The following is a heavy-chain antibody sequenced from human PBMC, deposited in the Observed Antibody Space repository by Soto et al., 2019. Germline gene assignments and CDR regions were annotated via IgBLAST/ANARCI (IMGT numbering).Heavy chain of an antibody. V-gene: IGHV3-74*01. Sequence: EVQLVESGGGLVQPGGSLRLSCAASGFTFSNYWMHWVRQAPGKGLAWVARIDHDGSTDYAGSVRCRFTVSRDNAETMLYLQMNSLRDDDTALYYCVRDSHGDYWGQGTLVTVSS. J-gene: IGHJ4*02. CDR2: IDHDGST. CDR1: GFTFSNYW. CDR3: VRDSHGDY.